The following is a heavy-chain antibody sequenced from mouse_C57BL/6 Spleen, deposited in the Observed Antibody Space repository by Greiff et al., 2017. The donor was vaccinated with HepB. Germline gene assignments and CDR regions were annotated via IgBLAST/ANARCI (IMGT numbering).Heavy chain of an antibody. CDR2: INYDGSST. CDR3: ARDRNAQLGSYAMDY. CDR1: GFTFSDYY. V-gene: IGHV5-16*01. D-gene: IGHD3-1*01. J-gene: IGHJ4*01. Sequence: EVKLMESEGGLVQPGSSMKLSCTASGFTFSDYYMAWVRQVPEKGLEWVANINYDGSSTYYLDSLKSRFIISRDNAKNILYLQMSSLKSEDTATYYCARDRNAQLGSYAMDYWGQGTSVTVSS.